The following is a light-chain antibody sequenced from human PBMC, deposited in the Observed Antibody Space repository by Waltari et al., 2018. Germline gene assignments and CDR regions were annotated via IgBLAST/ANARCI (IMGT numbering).Light chain of an antibody. V-gene: IGKV1-5*03. CDR2: KAS. Sequence: DIQMTQSPSTLSASVGDRVTITCRASQSISTWLAWYQQKPGNATKLLIYKASRLEGGVPSRFSGSGSGTEFPLSISSLQPDDFATYYCQKYTGPWTFSQGTKVEIK. CDR1: QSISTW. J-gene: IGKJ1*01. CDR3: QKYTGPWT.